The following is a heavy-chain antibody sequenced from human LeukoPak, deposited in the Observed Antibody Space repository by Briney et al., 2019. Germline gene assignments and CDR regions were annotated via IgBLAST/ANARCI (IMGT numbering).Heavy chain of an antibody. Sequence: KASETLSLTCTVSGGSISSSSYYWGWIRQPPGKGLEWIGSIYYSGSTYYNPSLKSRVTISADTSKNQFSLKLSSVTAADTAVYYCARLGGITMVRGVIFDYWGQGTLVTVSS. V-gene: IGHV4-39*01. J-gene: IGHJ4*02. CDR1: GGSISSSSYY. D-gene: IGHD3-10*01. CDR3: ARLGGITMVRGVIFDY. CDR2: IYYSGST.